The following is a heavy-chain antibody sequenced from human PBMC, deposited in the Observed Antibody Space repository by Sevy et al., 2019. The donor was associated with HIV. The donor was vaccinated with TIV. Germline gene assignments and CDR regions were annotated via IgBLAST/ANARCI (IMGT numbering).Heavy chain of an antibody. CDR1: GFTFSSHS. CDR2: ISGTGNTI. J-gene: IGHJ4*02. D-gene: IGHD3-22*01. CDR3: ARVPPYYDSNVSDF. V-gene: IGHV3-48*02. Sequence: GGSLRLSCAASGFTFSSHSMNWVRQTPGKGLEWISYISGTGNTIYYADSVKGRFTISTDNAKNSLYLQLKSVRDEATAIYYCARVPPYYDSNVSDFWGQGSLVTVSS.